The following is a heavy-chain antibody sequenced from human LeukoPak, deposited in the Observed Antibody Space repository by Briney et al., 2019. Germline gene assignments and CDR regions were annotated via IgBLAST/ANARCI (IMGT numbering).Heavy chain of an antibody. D-gene: IGHD2-15*01. CDR3: ARETPLTYCSGGSCESWLDAFDI. V-gene: IGHV4-59*01. J-gene: IGHJ3*02. CDR2: IYYSGST. Sequence: PSETLSLTCTVSGGSISSYYWSWIRQPPGKGLEWIGYIYYSGSTNYNPSLKSRVTISVDTSKNQFSLKLSSVTAADTAVYYCARETPLTYCSGGSCESWLDAFDIWGQGTMVTVSS. CDR1: GGSISSYY.